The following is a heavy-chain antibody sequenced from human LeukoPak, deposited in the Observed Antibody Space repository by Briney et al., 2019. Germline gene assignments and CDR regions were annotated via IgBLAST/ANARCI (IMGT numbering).Heavy chain of an antibody. D-gene: IGHD3-22*01. J-gene: IGHJ4*02. CDR1: RFTFSGYW. V-gene: IGHV3-7*01. CDR3: ATSDDSSGSD. CDR2: INDDGSIK. Sequence: GGSLRLSCVASRFTFSGYWMSWVRQAPGKGLEWVANINDDGSIKHYVDSVKGRFTISRDNAKNSVFLQMNSLRDEDTALYYCATSDDSSGSDWGQGCRVSVSS.